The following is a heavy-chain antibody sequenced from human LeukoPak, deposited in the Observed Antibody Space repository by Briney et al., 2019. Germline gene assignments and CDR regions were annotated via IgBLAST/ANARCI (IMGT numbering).Heavy chain of an antibody. CDR1: GGSISSSYY. J-gene: IGHJ4*02. Sequence: ASETLSLTCTVSGGSISSSYYWGWIRQPPGKGLEWIGSIYYSGSTYYSPSLKSRVTISVDTSKNQFSLKLSSVTAADTAVYYCARSYGSGSYYNLFDYWGQGTLVTVSS. CDR2: IYYSGST. CDR3: ARSYGSGSYYNLFDY. D-gene: IGHD3-10*01. V-gene: IGHV4-39*07.